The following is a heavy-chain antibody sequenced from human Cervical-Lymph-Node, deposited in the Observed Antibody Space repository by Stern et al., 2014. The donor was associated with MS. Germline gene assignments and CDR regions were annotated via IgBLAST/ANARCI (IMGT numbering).Heavy chain of an antibody. CDR3: AREDYDGSGHPYYYGLDV. V-gene: IGHV4-61*02. CDR2: IFTSGST. CDR1: GGSIASSSYY. D-gene: IGHD3-22*01. J-gene: IGHJ6*02. Sequence: QLQLQESGPGLVKPSQTLSLTCTVSGGSIASSSYYWSWIRQPAGKGLEWIGRIFTSGSTNYNPSLKIRISFALDTSKTQFSLRLSSVTAADTAVYYCAREDYDGSGHPYYYGLDVWGQGTTVTVSS.